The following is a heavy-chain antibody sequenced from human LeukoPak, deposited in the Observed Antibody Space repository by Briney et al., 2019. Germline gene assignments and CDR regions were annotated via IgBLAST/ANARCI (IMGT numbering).Heavy chain of an antibody. CDR1: GFTFSSYG. V-gene: IGHV3-30*03. D-gene: IGHD3-3*01. CDR3: ARDRSGYYDFWSGPGVAFDI. J-gene: IGHJ3*02. Sequence: GRSLRLSCAASGFTFSSYGMHWVRQAPGKGLEWVAVISYDGSNKYYADSVKGRFTISRDNSKNTLYLQMNSLRAEDTALYHCARDRSGYYDFWSGPGVAFDIWGQGTMVTVSS. CDR2: ISYDGSNK.